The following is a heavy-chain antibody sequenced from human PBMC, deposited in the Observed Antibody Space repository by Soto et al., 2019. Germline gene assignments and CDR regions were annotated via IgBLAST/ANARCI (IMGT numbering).Heavy chain of an antibody. Sequence: QVQLVESGGGVVQPGRSLRLSCAASGFTFSSYGMHWVRQAPGKGLEWVAVISYDGSNKYYADSVKDRFTISRDNSKNTLYLQMNSLRAEETAVYYCAKSGGMDVWGQVSTVIV. CDR3: AKSGGMDV. V-gene: IGHV3-30*18. J-gene: IGHJ6*02. CDR1: GFTFSSYG. CDR2: ISYDGSNK.